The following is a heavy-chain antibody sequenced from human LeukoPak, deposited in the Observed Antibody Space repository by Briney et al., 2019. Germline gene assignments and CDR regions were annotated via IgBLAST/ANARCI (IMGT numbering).Heavy chain of an antibody. J-gene: IGHJ6*03. CDR1: GLTFSSYS. D-gene: IGHD3-16*01. Sequence: GGSLRLSCAVSGLTFSSYSMNWIRQAPGQGLEWLSYISTTGYTIYYADSVKGRFTISRDNTQNSLFLQMDSLRVEDTAVYYCARDYASEYMDVWGKGTTVTVSS. V-gene: IGHV3-48*04. CDR3: ARDYASEYMDV. CDR2: ISTTGYTI.